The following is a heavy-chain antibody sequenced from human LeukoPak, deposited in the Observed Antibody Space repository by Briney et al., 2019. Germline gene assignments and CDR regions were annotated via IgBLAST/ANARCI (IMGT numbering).Heavy chain of an antibody. D-gene: IGHD3-9*01. CDR1: GGTFSSYA. Sequence: SVTVSCKASGGTFSSYAISWVRQAPGQGLEWMGGIIPIFRTGNYAQKFQGRVMITPDQSTSTAYMELSSLRSEDTAVYYCARGSQPSPRQYDILTGYKAPLDYWGHGTLVTVSS. J-gene: IGHJ4*01. CDR3: ARGSQPSPRQYDILTGYKAPLDY. V-gene: IGHV1-69*13. CDR2: IIPIFRTG.